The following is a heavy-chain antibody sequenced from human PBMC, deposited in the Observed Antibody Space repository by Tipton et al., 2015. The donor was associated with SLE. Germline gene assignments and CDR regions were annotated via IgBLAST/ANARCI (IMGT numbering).Heavy chain of an antibody. Sequence: SLRLPCAASGFTFSNYWMHWVRQVPGKGLVWVSRIRGDGGVVRYADSVKGRFTISRDNTRNTLYLQMNSLTDDDAAVYFCAGIECDASFYFYYYLDVWGKGSTVTVSS. V-gene: IGHV3-74*01. CDR3: AGIECDASFYFYYYLDV. J-gene: IGHJ6*03. CDR1: GFTFSNYW. CDR2: IRGDGGVV. D-gene: IGHD3-3*01.